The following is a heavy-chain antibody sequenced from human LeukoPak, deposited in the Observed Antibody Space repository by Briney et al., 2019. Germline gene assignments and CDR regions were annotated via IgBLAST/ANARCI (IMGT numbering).Heavy chain of an antibody. CDR3: AVASNYSDRSNYYSYAIDV. D-gene: IGHD3-22*01. CDR2: IVVGSGNT. V-gene: IGHV1-58*01. CDR1: GFTFTTSA. J-gene: IGHJ6*02. Sequence: SVKVSCKASGFTFTTSAVQWVRQARGQRLEWIGWIVVGSGNTNYAQKFQERVTITRDMSTSTVYMDLSSQRSEDTAVYYCAVASNYSDRSNYYSYAIDVWGQGTTVTVSS.